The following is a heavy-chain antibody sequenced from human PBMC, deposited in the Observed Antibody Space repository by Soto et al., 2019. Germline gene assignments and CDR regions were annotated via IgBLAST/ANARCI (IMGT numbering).Heavy chain of an antibody. CDR1: GFTFTGHY. CDR3: AKSGSFFRPPLGYFDY. J-gene: IGHJ4*02. CDR2: INPNSGGT. V-gene: IGHV1-2*02. Sequence: ASVKVSCKASGFTFTGHYIHWVRQAPGQGLEWMGWINPNSGGTSYAQKFQGRLTMTTDTSITTAYMELSRLSSDDTAFYHCAKSGSFFRPPLGYFDYWGQGTLVTVSS. D-gene: IGHD1-1*01.